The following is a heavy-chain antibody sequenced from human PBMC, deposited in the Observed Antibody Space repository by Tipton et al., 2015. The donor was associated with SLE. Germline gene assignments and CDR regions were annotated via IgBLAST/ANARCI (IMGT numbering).Heavy chain of an antibody. J-gene: IGHJ3*02. CDR3: AEGRARLWAFDM. D-gene: IGHD2-21*01. V-gene: IGHV3-43*01. CDR1: GFTFDDYT. CDR2: ISWGGGST. Sequence: SLRLSCAASGFTFDDYTMHWVRQAPGKGLAGVSLISWGGGSTYYADSVKGRFTISRDNSKNSLYLQMNSLRTEDTALYYCAEGRARLWAFDMWGQGTMVTVSS.